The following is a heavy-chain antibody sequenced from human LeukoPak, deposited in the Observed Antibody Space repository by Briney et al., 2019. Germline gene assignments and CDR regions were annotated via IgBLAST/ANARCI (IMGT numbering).Heavy chain of an antibody. CDR3: ARHRSLPYYYDSSGYYRLDAFDI. CDR2: IYYSGST. J-gene: IGHJ3*02. D-gene: IGHD3-22*01. Sequence: TSETLSLTCTVSGGSISSSSYYWGWIRQPPGTGLEWIGSIYYSGSTYYNPSLKSRVTISVDTSKNQFSLKLSSVTAADTAVYYCARHRSLPYYYDSSGYYRLDAFDIWGQGTMVTVSS. V-gene: IGHV4-39*01. CDR1: GGSISSSSYY.